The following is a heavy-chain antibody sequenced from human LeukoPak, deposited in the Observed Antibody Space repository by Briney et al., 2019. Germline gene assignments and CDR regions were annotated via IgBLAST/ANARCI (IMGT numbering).Heavy chain of an antibody. CDR2: IYYSGNT. D-gene: IGHD6-13*01. CDR1: GDSISTSNSY. J-gene: IGHJ5*02. Sequence: SETLSLTCTVSGDSISTSNSYWGWIRQPPGKGLEWIGSIYYSGNTYYNASLKSRVTISVDTSKNQFSLKLSSVTAADTAVYYCARDSGSSSWFDPWGQGTLVTVSS. V-gene: IGHV4-39*07. CDR3: ARDSGSSSWFDP.